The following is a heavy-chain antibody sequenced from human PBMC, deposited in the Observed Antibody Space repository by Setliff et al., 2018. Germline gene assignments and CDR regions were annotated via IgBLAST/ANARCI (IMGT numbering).Heavy chain of an antibody. Sequence: GASVKVSCKASGGTFSSYAISWVRQAPGQGLEWMGRINAGNGNTKYSQKFQGRVTITRDTSASTAYMELSSLRSEDTAVYYCARDKLWLMGYYYYYYMDVWGKGTTVTVSS. D-gene: IGHD5-18*01. V-gene: IGHV1-3*01. CDR1: GGTFSSYA. J-gene: IGHJ6*03. CDR2: INAGNGNT. CDR3: ARDKLWLMGYYYYYYMDV.